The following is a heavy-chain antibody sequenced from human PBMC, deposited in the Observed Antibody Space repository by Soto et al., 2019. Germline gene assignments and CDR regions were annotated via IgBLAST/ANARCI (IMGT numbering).Heavy chain of an antibody. CDR1: GFTFSVYG. V-gene: IGHV3-48*01. Sequence: PGGSLRLSCAASGFTFSVYGMNWVRQAPGKGLEWLSYISSSSSTIYYADSAKGRFTISRDNAKNSLYLQMNSLRAEDTAVYYCARASGSGSSYNVVDYWGQGTLVTVSS. J-gene: IGHJ4*02. CDR3: ARASGSGSSYNVVDY. CDR2: ISSSSSTI. D-gene: IGHD3-10*01.